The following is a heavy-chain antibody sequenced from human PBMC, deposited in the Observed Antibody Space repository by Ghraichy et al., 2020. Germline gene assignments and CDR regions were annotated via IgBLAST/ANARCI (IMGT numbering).Heavy chain of an antibody. CDR3: AKDRGSSWDSLDY. Sequence: LSLTCAASGFTFSSYAMSWVRQAPGKGLEWVSAICGSGGSTYYADSVKGGFTTSRDNTKNTLYLQMNRLRAEYTAVYYCAKDRGSSWDSLDYWGQGTIVTDSS. D-gene: IGHD6-13*01. CDR1: GFTFSSYA. CDR2: ICGSGGST. V-gene: IGHV3-23*01. J-gene: IGHJ4*02.